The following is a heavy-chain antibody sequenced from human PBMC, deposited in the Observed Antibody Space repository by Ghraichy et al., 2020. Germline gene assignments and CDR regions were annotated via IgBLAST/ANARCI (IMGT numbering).Heavy chain of an antibody. Sequence: AGSLRLSCVGSGFTFSSYEMNWVRQAPGMGLEWLSYIDSRGSSIFYADSVKGRFTVSRDNARNSVYLQIDSLRAEDTAVYYCARETANCGGDCYDYWGQGTLVTVSS. CDR3: ARETANCGGDCYDY. CDR2: IDSRGSSI. CDR1: GFTFSSYE. V-gene: IGHV3-48*03. J-gene: IGHJ4*02. D-gene: IGHD2-21*01.